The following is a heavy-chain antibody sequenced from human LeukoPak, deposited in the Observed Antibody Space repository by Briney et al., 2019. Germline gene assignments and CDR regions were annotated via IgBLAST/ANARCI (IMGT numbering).Heavy chain of an antibody. CDR2: INPDGSEK. CDR1: GFTFSNYW. CDR3: ARDLAAWDV. J-gene: IGHJ6*04. V-gene: IGHV3-7*01. Sequence: GGSLRLSCVGSGFTFSNYWMSWVRQAPGKGLEWVANINPDGSEKYSVDSVTGRFTISRDNAENTMFLQMNSLRAEDSATYYCARDLAAWDVWGKGTTVTVSS.